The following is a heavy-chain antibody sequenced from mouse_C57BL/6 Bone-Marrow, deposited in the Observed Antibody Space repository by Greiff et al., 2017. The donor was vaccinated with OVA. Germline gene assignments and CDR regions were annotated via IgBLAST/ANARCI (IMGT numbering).Heavy chain of an antibody. Sequence: EVKLQESGGDLVKPGGSLKLSCAASGFTFSSYGMSWVRQTPDKRLEWVATISSGGSYTYYPDSVKGRFTISRDNAKNTLYLQMSSLKSEDTAMYYCRDHDGFAYWGQGTLVTVSA. V-gene: IGHV5-6*01. D-gene: IGHD2-12*01. CDR1: GFTFSSYG. J-gene: IGHJ3*01. CDR2: ISSGGSYT. CDR3: RDHDGFAY.